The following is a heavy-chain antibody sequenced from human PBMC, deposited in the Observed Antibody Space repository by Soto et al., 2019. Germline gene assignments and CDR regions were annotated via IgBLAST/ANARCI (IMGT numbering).Heavy chain of an antibody. CDR2: IYSSGNT. CDR1: GGSVSSSSYS. J-gene: IGHJ5*02. D-gene: IGHD3-3*01. Sequence: PSETLSLTCTVSGGSVSSSSYSWGWIRQPPGKGLEWIGTIYSSGNTNYNPSLMSRVTISVDTSKNQFSLKLSSVTAADTAVYYCARGAYVFWSGPTGNRAFDPWGQGTLVTVSS. V-gene: IGHV4-39*07. CDR3: ARGAYVFWSGPTGNRAFDP.